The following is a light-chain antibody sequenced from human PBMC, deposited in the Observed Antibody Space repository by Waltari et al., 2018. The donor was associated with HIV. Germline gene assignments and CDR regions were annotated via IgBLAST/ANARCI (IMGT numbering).Light chain of an antibody. CDR3: ATWDDSLSGSV. J-gene: IGLJ3*02. Sequence: QSVLTQPPSTSGTPGQRVTIPCSGSSSNIGSHYVYCSRQLPGTAPKIVMYRDDQRPSGVPVRFSGSKSGTSASLAISGLRSEDEADYFCATWDDSLSGSVFGGGTKLTVL. CDR2: RDD. CDR1: SSNIGSHY. V-gene: IGLV1-47*01.